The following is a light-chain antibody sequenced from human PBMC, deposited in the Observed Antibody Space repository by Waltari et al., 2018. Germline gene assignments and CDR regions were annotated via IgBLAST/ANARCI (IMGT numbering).Light chain of an antibody. Sequence: QSALTQPASVSGSPGQSITISCTGTSSDVGGYDYVSWYQQHPGKAPILIIYGESSRPSGISIRFSGSKSGNTASLTISGRQAEDEADYYGSSYASSVTHVFGTGTKVTVL. J-gene: IGLJ1*01. CDR2: GES. CDR1: SSDVGGYDY. CDR3: SSYASSVTHV. V-gene: IGLV2-14*03.